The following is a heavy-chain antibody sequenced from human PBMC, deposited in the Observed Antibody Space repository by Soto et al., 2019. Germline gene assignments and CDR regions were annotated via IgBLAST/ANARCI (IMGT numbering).Heavy chain of an antibody. V-gene: IGHV1-18*01. CDR3: ARHHGPTTSENWFDP. J-gene: IGHJ5*02. D-gene: IGHD5-12*01. Sequence: QVHLVQSGVEVKTPGASVKVSCQASGYTFFTYDISWVRQAPGQGLEGMGWISTYSGDTKYAQKFQGRVTMTTDTSTNTAYLDLRSLRSDDTAVYYCARHHGPTTSENWFDPWGQGTLVTVSS. CDR2: ISTYSGDT. CDR1: GYTFFTYD.